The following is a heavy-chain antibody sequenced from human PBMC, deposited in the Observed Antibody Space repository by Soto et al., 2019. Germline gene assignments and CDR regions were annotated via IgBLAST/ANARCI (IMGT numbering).Heavy chain of an antibody. Sequence: PGGSLRLSCAASGFTFRSYGMHWVRQAPGKGLEWVAVIWYDGSNKYYADSVKGRFTISRDNSKNTLYLQMNSLRAEDTAVYYCARDHVSDSSSWFFDYWGQGSLVTVSS. V-gene: IGHV3-33*01. J-gene: IGHJ4*02. D-gene: IGHD6-13*01. CDR2: IWYDGSNK. CDR1: GFTFRSYG. CDR3: ARDHVSDSSSWFFDY.